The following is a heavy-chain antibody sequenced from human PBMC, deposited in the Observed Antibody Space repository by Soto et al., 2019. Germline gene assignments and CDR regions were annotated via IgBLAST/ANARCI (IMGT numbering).Heavy chain of an antibody. Sequence: ASVKVSCKASGGTFSSYAISWVRQAPGQGLEWMGGIIPIFGTANYAQKFQGRVTITADESTSTAYMELSSLRSEDTAVYYCASRERAWFGRHNYGMDVWGQGTTVTVSS. CDR1: GGTFSSYA. V-gene: IGHV1-69*13. CDR2: IIPIFGTA. J-gene: IGHJ6*02. D-gene: IGHD3-10*01. CDR3: ASRERAWFGRHNYGMDV.